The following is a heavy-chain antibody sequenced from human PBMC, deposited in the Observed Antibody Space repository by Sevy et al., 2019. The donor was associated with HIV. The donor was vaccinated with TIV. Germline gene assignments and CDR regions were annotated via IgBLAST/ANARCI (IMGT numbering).Heavy chain of an antibody. CDR2: IYSGGST. J-gene: IGHJ3*02. CDR3: ARRLRDGYNYEGAFDI. D-gene: IGHD5-12*01. V-gene: IGHV3-53*01. CDR1: GFTVSSNY. Sequence: GGCLRLSCTASGFTVSSNYMSWVRQAPGKGLEWVSVIYSGGSTYYADSVKGRFTISRDNSKNTLYLQMNSLRAEDTAVYYCARRLRDGYNYEGAFDIWGQGTMVIVSS.